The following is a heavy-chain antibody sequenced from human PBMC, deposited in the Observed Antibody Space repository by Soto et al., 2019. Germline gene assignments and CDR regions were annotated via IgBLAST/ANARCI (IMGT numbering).Heavy chain of an antibody. J-gene: IGHJ6*02. CDR2: MTADGTGT. CDR3: VRGGADLYQNGLDV. CDR1: GFPLKPNG. V-gene: IGHV3-23*01. D-gene: IGHD3-10*01. Sequence: DVQMLGRGEAWGRPGGSLSFPAAASGFPLKPNGLSWFRRPPGKGREWVSSMTADGTGTAHADSVKDRFTTSRDDSRDTVYLEMNSLRVEDTAVYYCVRGGADLYQNGLDVWGQGTTVSVSS.